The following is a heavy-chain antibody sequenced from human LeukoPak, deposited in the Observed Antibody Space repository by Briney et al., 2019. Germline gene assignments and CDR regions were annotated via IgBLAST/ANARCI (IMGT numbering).Heavy chain of an antibody. CDR1: GGSFSGYY. D-gene: IGHD6-19*01. J-gene: IGHJ5*02. CDR3: ARVHSSGWYGVNRFDP. Sequence: PSETLSLTCAVYGGSFSGYYWSWIRQPPGKGLEWIGEINHSGSTNYNPSLKSRVTISVDTSKNQFSLKLSSVTAADTAVYYCARVHSSGWYGVNRFDPWGQGTLVTVSS. V-gene: IGHV4-34*01. CDR2: INHSGST.